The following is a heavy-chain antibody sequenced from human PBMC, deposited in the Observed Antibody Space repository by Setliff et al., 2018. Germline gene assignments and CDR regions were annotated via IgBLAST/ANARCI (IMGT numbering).Heavy chain of an antibody. V-gene: IGHV4-39*07. CDR2: IYYSGST. J-gene: IGHJ4*02. Sequence: PSETLSLTCTVSGSSISSSSYYWGWIRQPPGKGLEWIGSIYYSGSTYYNPSLKSRVTISVDTSKNQFSLKLSSVTAADTAVYYCASRATYYNFWSGYYLYWGQGTLVTVSS. CDR3: ASRATYYNFWSGYYLY. CDR1: GSSISSSSYY. D-gene: IGHD3-3*01.